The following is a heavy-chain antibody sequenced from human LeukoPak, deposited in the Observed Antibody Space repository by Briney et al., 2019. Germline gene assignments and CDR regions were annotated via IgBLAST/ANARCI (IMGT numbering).Heavy chain of an antibody. V-gene: IGHV1-2*02. D-gene: IGHD3-3*01. CDR3: ARDRGVIGSARFDP. CDR2: TNPNSGGT. Sequence: GASVKVSCKASGYTFTSYYMHWVRQAPGQGLEWMGWTNPNSGGTNYAQKFQGRVTMTRDTSISTAYMELSRLRSDDTAVYYCARDRGVIGSARFDPWGQGTLVTVSS. J-gene: IGHJ5*02. CDR1: GYTFTSYY.